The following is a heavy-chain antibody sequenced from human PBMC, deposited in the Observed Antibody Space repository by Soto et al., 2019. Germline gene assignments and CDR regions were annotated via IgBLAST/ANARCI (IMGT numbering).Heavy chain of an antibody. D-gene: IGHD6-13*01. CDR3: ARESIAAAGPDAVDI. J-gene: IGHJ3*02. Sequence: EVQLVESGGGLVQPGGSLRLSCAASGFTFSSYWMSWVRQAPGKGLEWVANIKQDGSEKYYVDSVKGRFTISRDNAKNSLYLKMNSLRAEDTAVYYCARESIAAAGPDAVDIWGQGTMVTVSS. CDR2: IKQDGSEK. CDR1: GFTFSSYW. V-gene: IGHV3-7*01.